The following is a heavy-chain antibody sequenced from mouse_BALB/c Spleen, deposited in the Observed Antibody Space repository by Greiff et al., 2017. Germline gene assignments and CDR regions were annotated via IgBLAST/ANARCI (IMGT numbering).Heavy chain of an antibody. J-gene: IGHJ3*01. V-gene: IGHV5-6-2*01. CDR3: ARHAHYDYDEGAWFAY. CDR2: INSNGGST. CDR1: GFTFSSYY. Sequence: EVMLVESGGDLVKLGGSLKLSCAASGFTFSSYYMSWVRQTPEKRLELVAAINSNGGSTYYPDTVKGRFTISRDNAKNTLYLQMSSLKSEDTALYYCARHAHYDYDEGAWFAYWGQGTLVTVSA. D-gene: IGHD2-4*01.